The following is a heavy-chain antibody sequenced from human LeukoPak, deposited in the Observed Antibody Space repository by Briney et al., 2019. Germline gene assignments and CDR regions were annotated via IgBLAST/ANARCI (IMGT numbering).Heavy chain of an antibody. V-gene: IGHV3-43*02. Sequence: PGGSLRRSCAVSGFTFNDYAMNWVRQVRGKGLEWVSFISGDGGSKYYAESVKGRFTISRDNSKNSLYLQMNSLRLGDTALYYCATDCSGNRCYSLWGQGTLVTVSS. D-gene: IGHD2-15*01. J-gene: IGHJ4*02. CDR2: ISGDGGSK. CDR1: GFTFNDYA. CDR3: ATDCSGNRCYSL.